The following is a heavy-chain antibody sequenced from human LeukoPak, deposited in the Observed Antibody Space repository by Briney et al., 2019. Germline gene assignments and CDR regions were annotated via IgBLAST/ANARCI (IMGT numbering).Heavy chain of an antibody. CDR2: IYYSGST. CDR1: GGSISSYY. J-gene: IGHJ6*02. D-gene: IGHD5-18*01. V-gene: IGHV4-59*08. Sequence: SETLSLTCTVSGGSISSYYWSWIRQPPGKGLEWIGYIYYSGSTNYNPSLKSRVTISVDTSKNQFSLKLSSVTAADTAVYYCASYLRGYSYTYYYYGMDVWGQGTTVTVSS. CDR3: ASYLRGYSYTYYYYGMDV.